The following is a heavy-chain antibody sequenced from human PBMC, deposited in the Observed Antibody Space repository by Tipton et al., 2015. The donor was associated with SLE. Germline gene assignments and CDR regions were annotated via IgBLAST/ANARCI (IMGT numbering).Heavy chain of an antibody. D-gene: IGHD3-3*01. CDR1: GFTFSSYG. J-gene: IGHJ4*02. CDR3: ARGEYDFWSGSIDY. CDR2: ISYDGSNK. Sequence: SLRLSCAASGFTFSSYGMHWVRQAPGKGLEWVAVISYDGSNKDYADSMKGRFTISRDNSKNTLYLQMNSLRAEDTAVYYCARGEYDFWSGSIDYWGQGTLVTVSS. V-gene: IGHV3-30-3*01.